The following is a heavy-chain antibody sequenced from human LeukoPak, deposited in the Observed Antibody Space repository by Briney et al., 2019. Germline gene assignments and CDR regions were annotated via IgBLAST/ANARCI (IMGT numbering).Heavy chain of an antibody. Sequence: GGSLRLSCAASGFTFSSYAMSWVRQAPGKGLEWVSAVSGSGGNTYYADSVKGRFTISRDNCKSTLYLQMNSLRAEDTAVYYCAKDQYGGNPQYYFDYWGQGTLVTVSS. CDR3: AKDQYGGNPQYYFDY. CDR2: VSGSGGNT. V-gene: IGHV3-23*01. J-gene: IGHJ4*02. CDR1: GFTFSSYA. D-gene: IGHD4-23*01.